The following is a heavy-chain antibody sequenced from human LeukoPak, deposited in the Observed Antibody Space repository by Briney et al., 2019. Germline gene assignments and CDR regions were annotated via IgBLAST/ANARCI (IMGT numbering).Heavy chain of an antibody. CDR1: GDSISGYY. Sequence: SETLSLTCTVSGDSISGYYWSWIRQPAGKGLEWIGRIYTSGSTNYNPSLKSRVTMSVDTSKNQFSLKLSSVTAADTAMYYCARDRSREPGRATYYYYYMDVWGKGTTVTISS. CDR2: IYTSGST. V-gene: IGHV4-4*07. CDR3: ARDRSREPGRATYYYYYMDV. D-gene: IGHD1-26*01. J-gene: IGHJ6*03.